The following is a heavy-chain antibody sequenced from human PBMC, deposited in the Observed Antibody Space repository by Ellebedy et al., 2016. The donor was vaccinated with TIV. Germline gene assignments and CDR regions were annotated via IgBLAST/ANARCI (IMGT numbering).Heavy chain of an antibody. CDR1: GFTFDDFA. V-gene: IGHV3-9*01. CDR3: SKAQYGSGSYQAIQH. CDR2: ISWDSNYI. Sequence: GGSLRLSCAASGFTFDDFAMHWVRQAPGKGPEWVSGISWDSNYIGYADSVKGRFTISRDNAKMSLYLQMNALITEDTAVYYCSKAQYGSGSYQAIQHWGQGTLVTVSS. D-gene: IGHD3-10*01. J-gene: IGHJ1*01.